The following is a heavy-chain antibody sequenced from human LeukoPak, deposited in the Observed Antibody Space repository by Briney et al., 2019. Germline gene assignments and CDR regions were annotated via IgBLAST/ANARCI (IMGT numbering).Heavy chain of an antibody. D-gene: IGHD6-6*01. CDR3: AKDGRQYSSRAYNFDY. J-gene: IGHJ4*02. Sequence: GGSLRLSCAASGFTFDDYAMHWVRQAPGKGLEWVSGISWNSGSIGYADSVKGRFTISRDNAKNSLYLQMNSLRAEDMALYYCAKDGRQYSSRAYNFDYWGQGTLVTVSS. V-gene: IGHV3-9*03. CDR1: GFTFDDYA. CDR2: ISWNSGSI.